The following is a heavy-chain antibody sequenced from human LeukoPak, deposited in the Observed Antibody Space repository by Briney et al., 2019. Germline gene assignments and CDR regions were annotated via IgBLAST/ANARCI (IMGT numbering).Heavy chain of an antibody. Sequence: PGGSLRLSCAASGFTFSSYGMHWVRQAPGKGLEWVAVISYDGSNKYYADSVKGRFTISRDNSKNTLYLQMNSLRAEDTAVYYCAKDRPSGYFDYWGQGTLVTVSS. D-gene: IGHD6-6*01. V-gene: IGHV3-30*18. J-gene: IGHJ4*02. CDR1: GFTFSSYG. CDR3: AKDRPSGYFDY. CDR2: ISYDGSNK.